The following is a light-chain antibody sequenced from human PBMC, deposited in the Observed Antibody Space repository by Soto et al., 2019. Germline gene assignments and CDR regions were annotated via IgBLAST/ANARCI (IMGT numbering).Light chain of an antibody. J-gene: IGLJ3*02. Sequence: QSVLTQPPSASGTPGQRVTISCSGSSSNIGSNTVNWYQQLPGTAPKLLILSNNQRPSGVPDRCSGSKSGTSASLAISGLQSEDEADYYCAAWDDSLNGWVFGGGTKLTVL. CDR1: SSNIGSNT. CDR2: SNN. CDR3: AAWDDSLNGWV. V-gene: IGLV1-44*01.